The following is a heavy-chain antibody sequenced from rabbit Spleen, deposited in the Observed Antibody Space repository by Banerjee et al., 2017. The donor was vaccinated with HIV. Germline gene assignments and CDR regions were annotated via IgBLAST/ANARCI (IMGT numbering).Heavy chain of an antibody. CDR3: ARNYVNAFDP. J-gene: IGHJ2*01. CDR2: INVVTGKA. V-gene: IGHV1S45*01. Sequence: QEQLEESGGDLVKPGASLTLTCTASGVSFSSSSYMCWVRQAPGKGLEWIACINVVTGKALYANWVSGRFSISRENAQNTVFLQMTSLTAADTATYFCARNYVNAFDPWGPGTLVTVS. D-gene: IGHD1-1*01. CDR1: GVSFSSSSY.